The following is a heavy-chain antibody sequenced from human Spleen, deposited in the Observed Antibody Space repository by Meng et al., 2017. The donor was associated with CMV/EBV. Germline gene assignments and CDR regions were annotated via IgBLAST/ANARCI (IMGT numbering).Heavy chain of an antibody. Sequence: TSDGINWVRQSPGQRLEWMGWISAYNGITNYAQKLQGRVTMTTDTSTTTAYMELRSLRSDDTAVYYCARSSRPYYYDNYGVGNWFDPWGQGTPVTVSS. CDR1: TSDG. J-gene: IGHJ5*02. V-gene: IGHV1-18*01. CDR2: ISAYNGIT. CDR3: ARSSRPYYYDNYGVGNWFDP. D-gene: IGHD3-22*01.